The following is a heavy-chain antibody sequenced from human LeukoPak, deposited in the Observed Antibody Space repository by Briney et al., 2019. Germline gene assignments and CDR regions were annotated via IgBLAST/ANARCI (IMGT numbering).Heavy chain of an antibody. CDR3: ARDTMVRGVIDY. Sequence: ASVKVSCKASGYTFTGYYMHWVRQTPGQGLEWMGWINPNSGGTNYAQKFQGRVTMTRDTSISTAYMELSRLRSDDTAVYYCARDTMVRGVIDYWGQGTLVTVSS. D-gene: IGHD3-10*01. J-gene: IGHJ4*02. CDR2: INPNSGGT. V-gene: IGHV1-2*02. CDR1: GYTFTGYY.